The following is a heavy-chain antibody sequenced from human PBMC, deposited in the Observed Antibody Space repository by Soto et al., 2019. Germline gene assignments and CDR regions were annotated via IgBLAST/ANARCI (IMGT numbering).Heavy chain of an antibody. CDR3: ARNMVRGNLYFDY. D-gene: IGHD3-10*01. CDR2: IYHSGST. J-gene: IGHJ4*02. Sequence: RQPPGKGLEWIGYIYHSGSTYYNPSLKSRVTISVDRSKNQFSLKLSSVTAADTAVYYCARNMVRGNLYFDYWGQGTLVTVSS. V-gene: IGHV4-30-2*01.